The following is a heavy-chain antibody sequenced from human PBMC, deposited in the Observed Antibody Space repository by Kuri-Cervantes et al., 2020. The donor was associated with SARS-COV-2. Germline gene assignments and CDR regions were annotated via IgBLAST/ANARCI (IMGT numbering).Heavy chain of an antibody. CDR1: GFTFSSYA. CDR2: ISGSGGST. D-gene: IGHD3-10*01. V-gene: IGHV3-23*01. CDR3: ASGPGILWFGDDY. Sequence: GESLKISCAASGFTFSSYAMSWVRQAPGKGLEWVSAISGSGGSTYYADSVKGRFTISRDNSKNTLYLQMNSLRAEDTAVYYCASGPGILWFGDDYWGQGTLVTVSS. J-gene: IGHJ4*02.